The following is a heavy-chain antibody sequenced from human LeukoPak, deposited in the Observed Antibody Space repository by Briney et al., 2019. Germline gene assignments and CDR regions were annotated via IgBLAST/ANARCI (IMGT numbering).Heavy chain of an antibody. CDR1: GYTCTSYD. CDR3: ARDARSPGVVVIAPWFDP. Sequence: ASVKVSCKASGYTCTSYDINWVRQATGQGLEWMGWMNPNSGNTGYAQKFQGRVTITRNTSISTAYMELSSLRSEDTAVYYCARDARSPGVVVIAPWFDPWGQGTLVTVSS. V-gene: IGHV1-8*03. J-gene: IGHJ5*02. D-gene: IGHD2-21*01. CDR2: MNPNSGNT.